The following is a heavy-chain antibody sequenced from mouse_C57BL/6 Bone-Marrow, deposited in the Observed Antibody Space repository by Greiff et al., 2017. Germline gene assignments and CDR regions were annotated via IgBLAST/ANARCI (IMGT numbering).Heavy chain of an antibody. CDR1: GYTFTSYW. J-gene: IGHJ2*01. CDR2: IYPSDSET. CDR3: ARGMFTYYGSSSFDY. Sequence: VQLQQPGAELVRPGSSVKLSCKASGYTFTSYWMDWVKQRPGQGLEWIGNIYPSDSETHYNQKFKDKATLTVDKSSSTAYMQLSSLTSEDSAVYYCARGMFTYYGSSSFDYWGQGTTLTVSS. D-gene: IGHD1-1*01. V-gene: IGHV1-61*01.